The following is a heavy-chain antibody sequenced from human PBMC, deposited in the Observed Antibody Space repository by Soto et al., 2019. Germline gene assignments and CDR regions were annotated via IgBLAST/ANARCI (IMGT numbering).Heavy chain of an antibody. J-gene: IGHJ4*02. CDR3: AKGPYDFWSGYFEV. CDR1: GFTFSSYG. V-gene: IGHV3-30*18. D-gene: IGHD3-3*01. CDR2: ISYDGSNK. Sequence: QVQLVESGGGVVQPGRSLRLSCAASGFTFSSYGMHWVRQAPGKGLEWVAVISYDGSNKYYADSVKGRFTISRDNSKNTLYLQMNSLRAEDTAVYYCAKGPYDFWSGYFEVWGPGTLVTGSS.